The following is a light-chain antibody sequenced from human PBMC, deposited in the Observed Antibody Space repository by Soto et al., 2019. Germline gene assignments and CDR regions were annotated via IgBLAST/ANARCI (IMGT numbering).Light chain of an antibody. V-gene: IGLV2-8*01. CDR2: EVV. J-gene: IGLJ1*01. Sequence: QSGLTQPPSASGSPGQSVTISCTGTKNDIGVYDFVSWYQHHPGKAPRLIIYEVVQRPSGVPDRFSGSKSGNTASLTVSGLQAADEADYFCKSYAGSNTYVFVSDTKVTVL. CDR1: KNDIGVYDF. CDR3: KSYAGSNTYV.